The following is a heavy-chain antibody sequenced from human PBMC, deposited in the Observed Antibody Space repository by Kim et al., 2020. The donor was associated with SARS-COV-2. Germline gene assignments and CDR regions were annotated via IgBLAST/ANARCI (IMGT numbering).Heavy chain of an antibody. Sequence: VSVKSRITINPDTSKNQFSLQLNSVTPEDTAVYYCARCDGGSYDYYGMDVWGQGTTVTVSS. D-gene: IGHD2-21*01. J-gene: IGHJ6*02. CDR3: ARCDGGSYDYYGMDV. V-gene: IGHV6-1*01.